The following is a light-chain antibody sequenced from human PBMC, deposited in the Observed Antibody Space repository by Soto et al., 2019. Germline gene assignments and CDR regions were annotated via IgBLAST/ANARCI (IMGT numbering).Light chain of an antibody. CDR1: QSVSGS. Sequence: EIVLTQSPATLSLSPGEGATLSCRASQSVSGSLAWYQQKPGQAPRLLIYDASNRATDIPARFSGSGSGTEFTLTISSLQSEDFAVYYCQQYNNWPPITFGQGTRLEIK. V-gene: IGKV3-11*01. CDR3: QQYNNWPPIT. CDR2: DAS. J-gene: IGKJ5*01.